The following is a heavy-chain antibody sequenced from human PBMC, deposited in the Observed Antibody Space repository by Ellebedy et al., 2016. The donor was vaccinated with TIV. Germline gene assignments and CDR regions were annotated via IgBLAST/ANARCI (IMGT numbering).Heavy chain of an antibody. Sequence: GGSLRLSXAASGFPFSSYGMHWVRQAPGKGLEWVAVISYDGSNKYYADSVKGRFTISRDNSKNTLYLQMNSLRAEDTAVYYCAKTLARAGATTDFDYWGQGTLVTVSS. CDR3: AKTLARAGATTDFDY. J-gene: IGHJ4*02. D-gene: IGHD1-26*01. CDR1: GFPFSSYG. CDR2: ISYDGSNK. V-gene: IGHV3-30*18.